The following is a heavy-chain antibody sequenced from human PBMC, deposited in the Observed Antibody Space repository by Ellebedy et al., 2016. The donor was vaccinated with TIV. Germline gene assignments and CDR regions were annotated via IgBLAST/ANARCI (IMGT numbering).Heavy chain of an antibody. Sequence: ASVKVSCKASGYTFINSYIHWVWQAPGQGLEWLGWINPHNGGTNYALNFRGRVTMTTDMSINTAYMELSTLTFDDTAIYYCAKGLLRELLGFDSWGQGTLVAVSS. CDR1: GYTFINSY. CDR2: INPHNGGT. V-gene: IGHV1-2*02. CDR3: AKGLLRELLGFDS. J-gene: IGHJ4*02. D-gene: IGHD1-26*01.